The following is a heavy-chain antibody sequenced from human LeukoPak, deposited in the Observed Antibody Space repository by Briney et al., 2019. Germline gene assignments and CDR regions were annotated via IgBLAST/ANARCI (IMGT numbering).Heavy chain of an antibody. CDR3: ARGDYFDSSGVYIDAFDI. J-gene: IGHJ3*02. V-gene: IGHV3-7*01. CDR2: IKEDGSAK. Sequence: HPGGSLRLSCAASGFTFSRYWMSWVRQAPGKGLEWVANIKEDGSAKYYVDSVKGRFTLSRDNAKKSLFLQMNSLRAEDTAVYYCARGDYFDSSGVYIDAFDIWGQGTMVTVSS. D-gene: IGHD3-22*01. CDR1: GFTFSRYW.